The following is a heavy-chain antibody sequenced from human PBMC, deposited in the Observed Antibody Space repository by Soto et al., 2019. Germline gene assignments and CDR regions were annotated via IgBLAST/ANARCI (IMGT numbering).Heavy chain of an antibody. CDR2: IYHSGST. CDR1: GGSISSGGYS. Sequence: PSETLSLTCTVSGGSISSGGYSWSWIRQPPGKGLEWIGYIYHSGSTYYNPSLKSRVTISVDRSKNQFSLKLSSVTAADTAVYYCARLGRRTVASHFDYWGQGTLVTVSS. CDR3: ARLGRRTVASHFDY. J-gene: IGHJ4*02. V-gene: IGHV4-30-2*01. D-gene: IGHD2-21*01.